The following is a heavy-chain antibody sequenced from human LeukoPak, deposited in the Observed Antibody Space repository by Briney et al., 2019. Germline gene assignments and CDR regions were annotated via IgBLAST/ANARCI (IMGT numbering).Heavy chain of an antibody. CDR3: ARGQGYPQIDY. CDR2: IYYSGST. CDR1: GGSFSSGSYY. D-gene: IGHD1-1*01. Sequence: PSETLSLTCTVSGGSFSSGSYYWSWIRQPPGKGLEWIGYIYYSGSTNYNPSLKSRVTISVDTSKNQFSLKLSSVTAADTAVYYCARGQGYPQIDYWGQGTLVTVSS. J-gene: IGHJ4*02. V-gene: IGHV4-61*01.